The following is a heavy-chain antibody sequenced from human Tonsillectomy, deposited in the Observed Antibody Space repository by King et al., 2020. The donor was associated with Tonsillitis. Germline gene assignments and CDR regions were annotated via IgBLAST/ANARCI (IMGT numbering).Heavy chain of an antibody. CDR3: ARGTVSDAFDI. Sequence: VQLVESGGGVVQPGRSLRLSCAASGFTFSSYAMHWVRQAPGKGLEWVAVISYDGSNKYYADSVKGRFTISRDNSKNTLYLQMNSLRAEDTAVYYCARGTVSDAFDIWGQGTMVTVSS. CDR1: GFTFSSYA. J-gene: IGHJ3*02. V-gene: IGHV3-30-3*01. D-gene: IGHD4-17*01. CDR2: ISYDGSNK.